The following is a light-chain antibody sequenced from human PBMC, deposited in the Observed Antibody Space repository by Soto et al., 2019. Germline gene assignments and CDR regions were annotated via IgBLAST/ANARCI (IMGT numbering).Light chain of an antibody. J-gene: IGKJ4*01. V-gene: IGKV1-39*01. CDR3: QQSYNTPRT. Sequence: DIQMTQSPSSLSASVGDRVTISCRASQSMFTYLNWYQQKPGKAPKLLIYAASSLQSGVPSRFSGSGSGTDFTLTISSLQPEDSATYYCQQSYNTPRTFGGGTKVDIK. CDR2: AAS. CDR1: QSMFTY.